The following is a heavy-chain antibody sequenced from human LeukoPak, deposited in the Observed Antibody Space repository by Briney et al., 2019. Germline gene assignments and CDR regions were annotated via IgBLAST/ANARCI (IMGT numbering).Heavy chain of an antibody. Sequence: PGGSLRLSCATSGFTFGSYGMHWVRQAPGKGLEWVAFIRYDGSNKYYADSVKGRFTISRDNSKNTLYLQMNSLRAEDTAVYYCANLGDSYGYPKDYWGQGTLVTVSS. D-gene: IGHD5-18*01. V-gene: IGHV3-30*02. J-gene: IGHJ4*02. CDR2: IRYDGSNK. CDR1: GFTFGSYG. CDR3: ANLGDSYGYPKDY.